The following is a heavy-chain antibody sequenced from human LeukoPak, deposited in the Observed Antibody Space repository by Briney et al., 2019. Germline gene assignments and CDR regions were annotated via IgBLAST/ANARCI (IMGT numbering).Heavy chain of an antibody. J-gene: IGHJ5*02. CDR2: INTDGSST. CDR3: AKDSIVVVPAAP. D-gene: IGHD2-2*01. V-gene: IGHV3-74*01. CDR1: GFTFSSYW. Sequence: GGSLRLSCAASGFTFSSYWMHWVRQAPGKGLVWVSRINTDGSSTSYADSVKGRFTISRDNSKNTLYLQMNSLRAEDTAVYYCAKDSIVVVPAAPWGQGTLVTVSS.